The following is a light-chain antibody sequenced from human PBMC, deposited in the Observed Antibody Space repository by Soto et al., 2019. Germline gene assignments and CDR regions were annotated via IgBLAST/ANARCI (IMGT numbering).Light chain of an antibody. CDR1: QSVTSSF. V-gene: IGKV3-20*01. Sequence: EIVLTQSPGTLSLSLGERATLSGRASQSVTSSFLAWYQQKPGQAPRLLIYGASSRATGIPDRFSGSGSGTDFTLTISRLEPEDFAVYYCQQYGGSPWTFGQGTKVEIK. J-gene: IGKJ1*01. CDR2: GAS. CDR3: QQYGGSPWT.